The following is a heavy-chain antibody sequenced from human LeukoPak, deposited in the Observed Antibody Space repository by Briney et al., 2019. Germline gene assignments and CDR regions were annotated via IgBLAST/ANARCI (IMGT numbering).Heavy chain of an antibody. V-gene: IGHV3-15*01. CDR2: IKSKTDGETT. CDR1: GFTFSNAW. J-gene: IGHJ4*02. CDR3: TTSLWFGELFEYFDY. Sequence: PGGSLRLSCAASGFTFSNAWMSWVRQAPGKGLEWVGRIKSKTDGETTDYAAPVKGRFTISRDDSKNTLYLQMNSLKTEDTAVYYCTTSLWFGELFEYFDYWGQGTLVTVSS. D-gene: IGHD3-10*01.